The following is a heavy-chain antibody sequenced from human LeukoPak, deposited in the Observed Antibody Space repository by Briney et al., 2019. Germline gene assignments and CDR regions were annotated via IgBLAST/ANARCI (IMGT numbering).Heavy chain of an antibody. D-gene: IGHD6-13*01. J-gene: IGHJ4*02. CDR2: IRSDGSDK. Sequence: TGGSLRLSCAASGFTFSGYDVHWVRQAPGKGLEWVALIRSDGSDKYYADSVKGRFTISRDNSKNTVFLQMNSLRAEDTAVYYCAKDIAAAGGPCAYWGRGTLVTVSS. V-gene: IGHV3-30*02. CDR1: GFTFSGYD. CDR3: AKDIAAAGGPCAY.